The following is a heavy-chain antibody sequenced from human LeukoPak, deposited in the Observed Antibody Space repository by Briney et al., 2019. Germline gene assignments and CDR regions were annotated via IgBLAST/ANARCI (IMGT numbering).Heavy chain of an antibody. J-gene: IGHJ4*02. CDR3: ARQGWELPFDY. CDR2: IYYSGST. Sequence: SETLSLTCTVSGGSISSSSYYWGWIRQPPGKGLEWIGSIYYSGSTYYNPSLKSRVTISVDTSKNQFSLKLSSVTAAGTAVYYCARQGWELPFDYWGQGTLVTVSS. CDR1: GGSISSSSYY. V-gene: IGHV4-39*01. D-gene: IGHD1-26*01.